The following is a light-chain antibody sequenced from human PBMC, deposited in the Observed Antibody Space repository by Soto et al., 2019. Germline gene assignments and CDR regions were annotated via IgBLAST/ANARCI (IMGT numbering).Light chain of an antibody. J-gene: IGKJ2*01. V-gene: IGKV3-15*01. CDR1: QSVSSR. CDR3: QQYNDWPPYT. Sequence: EIVMTQSPATLSVSPGERATLSCRAGQSVSSRLAWYQQKPGQAHRLLIYGASIRATGIPARFSGSGSGTEFTLTISSLQSEDFAVYYCQQYNDWPPYTFGQGTKLEIK. CDR2: GAS.